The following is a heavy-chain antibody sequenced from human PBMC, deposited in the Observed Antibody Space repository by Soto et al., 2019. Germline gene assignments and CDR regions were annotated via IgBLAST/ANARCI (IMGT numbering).Heavy chain of an antibody. CDR3: ARAPFIAAAGDFMGYYYYGMDV. Sequence: QVQLVQSGAEVKKPGSSVKVSCKASGGTFSSYAISWVRQAPGQGLEWMGGIIPIFDTANYAQKFQGRVTITADESTSTAYMELSSLRSEDTAVYYCARAPFIAAAGDFMGYYYYGMDVWGQGTTVTVSS. J-gene: IGHJ6*02. D-gene: IGHD6-13*01. V-gene: IGHV1-69*01. CDR2: IIPIFDTA. CDR1: GGTFSSYA.